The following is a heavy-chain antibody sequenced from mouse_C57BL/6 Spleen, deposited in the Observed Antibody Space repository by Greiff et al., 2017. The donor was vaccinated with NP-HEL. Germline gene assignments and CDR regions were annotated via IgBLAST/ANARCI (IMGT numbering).Heavy chain of an antibody. V-gene: IGHV14-4*01. D-gene: IGHD2-1*01. CDR3: TTGYGNYDYAMDY. CDR1: GFNIKDDY. J-gene: IGHJ4*01. Sequence: EVQLQQSGAELVRPGASVKLSCTASGFNIKDDYMHWVKQRPEQGLEWIGWIDPENGDTEYASKFQGKATITADTSSNTAYLQLSSLTSEDTAVYYGTTGYGNYDYAMDYWGQGTSVTVSS. CDR2: IDPENGDT.